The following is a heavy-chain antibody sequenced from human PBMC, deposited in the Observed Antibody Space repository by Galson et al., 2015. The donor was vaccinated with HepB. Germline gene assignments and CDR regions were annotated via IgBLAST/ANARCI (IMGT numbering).Heavy chain of an antibody. J-gene: IGHJ6*02. CDR3: ATRQRVGTVTTYYYYGMDV. Sequence: SLRLSCAASGFTFSSYSMNWVRQAPGKGLEWVSSISSSSSYIYYADSVKGRFTISRDNAKNSLYLQMNSLRAEDTAVYYCATRQRVGTVTTYYYYGMDVCGQGTTVTVSS. D-gene: IGHD4-17*01. CDR1: GFTFSSYS. CDR2: ISSSSSYI. V-gene: IGHV3-21*01.